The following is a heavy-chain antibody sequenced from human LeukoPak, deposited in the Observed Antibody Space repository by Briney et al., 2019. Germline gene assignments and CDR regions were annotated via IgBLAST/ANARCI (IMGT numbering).Heavy chain of an antibody. V-gene: IGHV3-21*01. CDR2: ISSSSDFI. D-gene: IGHD6-13*01. Sequence: GGSLRLSCAASGFTFSSYSMAWARQAPGRGLEWVSSISSSSDFIYYADSVQGRFTISRDNAKNSLYLQMNSLRAGDTAVYYCTRGGESAAGTFDYWGQGTLVTVSS. J-gene: IGHJ4*02. CDR3: TRGGESAAGTFDY. CDR1: GFTFSSYS.